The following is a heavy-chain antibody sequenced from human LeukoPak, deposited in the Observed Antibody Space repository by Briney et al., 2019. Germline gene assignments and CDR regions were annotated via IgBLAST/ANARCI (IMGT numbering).Heavy chain of an antibody. CDR3: ARVSLDYYGMDV. V-gene: IGHV3-53*01. CDR2: IYSGGST. Sequence: PGGSLRLSCAASGFTVSTNYMSWVRQAPGKGLQWFSVIYSGGSTYYADSVKGRFTISRDNSKNTLYLQMNSLRAEDTAVYYCARVSLDYYGMDVWGQGTTVTVSS. D-gene: IGHD3-10*01. J-gene: IGHJ6*02. CDR1: GFTVSTNY.